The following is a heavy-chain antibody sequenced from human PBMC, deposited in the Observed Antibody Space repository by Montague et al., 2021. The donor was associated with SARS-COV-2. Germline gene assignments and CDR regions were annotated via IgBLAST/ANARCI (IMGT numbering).Heavy chain of an antibody. V-gene: IGHV3-74*01. CDR3: ITMIVVAEDYFDY. CDR1: GFTFSSYR. Sequence: SLRLSCAAPGFTFSSYRMHWVRQAPGKGLVWVSRINSDGSSTSYADSVKGRFTISRDNAKNTLYLQMNRLRAEDTAVYYCITMIVVAEDYFDYWGQGTLVTVSS. D-gene: IGHD3-22*01. CDR2: INSDGSST. J-gene: IGHJ4*02.